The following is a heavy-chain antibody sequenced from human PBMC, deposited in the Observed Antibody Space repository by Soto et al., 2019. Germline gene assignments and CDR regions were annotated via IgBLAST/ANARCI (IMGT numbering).Heavy chain of an antibody. CDR3: VRLSPVRGYHFDY. CDR1: GFSISDHY. J-gene: IGHJ4*02. Sequence: EVQLVESGGDLVQPGGSLRLSCEGSGFSISDHYMDWVRQAPGKGLEWVGRTRDKANSYTTEYAASVKGRFTISRDDSKNALYLQMNSLKAEDTAVYYCVRLSPVRGYHFDYWGQGTLVTVSS. V-gene: IGHV3-72*01. D-gene: IGHD3-3*01. CDR2: TRDKANSYTT.